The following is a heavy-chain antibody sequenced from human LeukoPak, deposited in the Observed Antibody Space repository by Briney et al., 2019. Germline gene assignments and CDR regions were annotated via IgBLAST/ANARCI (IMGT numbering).Heavy chain of an antibody. D-gene: IGHD6-19*01. J-gene: IGHJ4*02. V-gene: IGHV4-59*01. CDR1: GGSISSYY. Sequence: TSETLSLTCTVSGGSISSYYWSWIRQPPGKGLEWIGHIYYSGSTNYNPSLKSRVTISVDTSKNQFSLQLRSVTAADTAVYYCARDGGYNSGWPYFDYWGQGTLVPVSS. CDR3: ARDGGYNSGWPYFDY. CDR2: IYYSGST.